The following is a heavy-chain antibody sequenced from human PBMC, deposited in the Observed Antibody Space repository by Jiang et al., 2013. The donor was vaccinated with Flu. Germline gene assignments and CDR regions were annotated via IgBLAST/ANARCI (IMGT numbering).Heavy chain of an antibody. Sequence: SLKSRVTISVDTSKNQFSLKLSSVTAADTAVYYCLRGSGWHNFDYWGQGTLVTVSS. J-gene: IGHJ4*02. V-gene: IGHV4-34*03. D-gene: IGHD6-19*01. CDR3: LRGSGWHNFDY.